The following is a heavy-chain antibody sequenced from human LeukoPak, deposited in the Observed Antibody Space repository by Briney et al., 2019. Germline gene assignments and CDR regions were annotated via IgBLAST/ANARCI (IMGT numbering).Heavy chain of an antibody. D-gene: IGHD5-18*01. CDR3: ANGQLWTPSH. CDR1: GFTFSNYA. V-gene: IGHV3-23*05. CDR2: IVGRGTNT. J-gene: IGHJ4*02. Sequence: GGSLRLSCAGSGFTFSNYAMIWVRQAPRRGLEWVSAIVGRGTNTFYADSVKGRFTISRDNSKNTLYLQMNSLRAEDTAVYYCANGQLWTPSHWGQGALVTVSS.